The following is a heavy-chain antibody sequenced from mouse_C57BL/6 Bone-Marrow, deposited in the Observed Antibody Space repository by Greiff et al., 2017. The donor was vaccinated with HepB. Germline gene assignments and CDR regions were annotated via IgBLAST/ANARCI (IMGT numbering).Heavy chain of an antibody. J-gene: IGHJ1*03. D-gene: IGHD1-1*01. CDR1: GYTFTSYG. V-gene: IGHV1-81*01. CDR2: VYPRSGNT. CDR3: ARSPITPVVSLDFGV. Sequence: QVQLKQSGAELARPGASVKLSCKASGYTFTSYGISWVKQRTGQGLEWIGEVYPRSGNTYYNEKFKGKATLTADKSSSTAYMELRSLTSEDSAVYFCARSPITPVVSLDFGVWGTGTTVTVSS.